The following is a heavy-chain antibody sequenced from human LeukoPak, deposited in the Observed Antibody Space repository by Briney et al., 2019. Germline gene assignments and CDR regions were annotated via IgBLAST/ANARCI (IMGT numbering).Heavy chain of an antibody. D-gene: IGHD6-13*01. CDR1: GYTFTGYY. CDR2: INPNSGGT. J-gene: IGHJ6*03. V-gene: IGHV1-2*02. Sequence: ASVKVSCKASGYTFTGYYMHWVRQAPGQGLEWMGWINPNSGGTNYAQKFQGRVTMTRDTSISTAYMELSRLRSDDTAVYYCARGFGYSSSWYGYYYTDVWGKGTTVTISS. CDR3: ARGFGYSSSWYGYYYTDV.